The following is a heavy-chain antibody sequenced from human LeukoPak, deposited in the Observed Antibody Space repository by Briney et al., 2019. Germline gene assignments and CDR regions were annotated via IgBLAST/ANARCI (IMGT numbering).Heavy chain of an antibody. CDR3: ARGGDAGNAFDI. CDR1: GFTFSSYA. Sequence: GGSLRLSCAASGFTFSSYAMSWVRQAPGKGLEWVSAISGSGGSTYYADSVKGRFTISRDNSKNTLYLQMNSLRAEDTAVYYCARGGDAGNAFDIWGQGTMVTVSS. D-gene: IGHD3-10*01. J-gene: IGHJ3*02. CDR2: ISGSGGST. V-gene: IGHV3-23*01.